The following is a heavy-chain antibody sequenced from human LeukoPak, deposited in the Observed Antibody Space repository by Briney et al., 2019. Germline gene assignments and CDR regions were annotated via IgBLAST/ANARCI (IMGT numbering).Heavy chain of an antibody. Sequence: SETLSLTCAVYGGSFSGYYWSWIRQPPGKGLEWIGEINHSGSTNYNPSLKSRVTISVDTSKNQFSLKLSSVTAADTAVYYCARRGQQLVLGVWFDPWGQGTLVTVSS. V-gene: IGHV4-34*01. CDR1: GGSFSGYY. CDR2: INHSGST. D-gene: IGHD6-13*01. CDR3: ARRGQQLVLGVWFDP. J-gene: IGHJ5*02.